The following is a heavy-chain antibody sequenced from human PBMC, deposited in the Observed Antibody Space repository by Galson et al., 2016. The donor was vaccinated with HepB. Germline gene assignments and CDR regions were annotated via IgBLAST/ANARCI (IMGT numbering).Heavy chain of an antibody. V-gene: IGHV3-72*01. Sequence: SLRLSCAASGFIFSDYAMTWVRQAPGKGLEWVGRTRNRARGHTTDYAASVKGRFTISRDNSKSSVYLQMNGLKPEDTAVYYCARTGLGDFDYWGRGILVTVSS. CDR2: TRNRARGHTT. CDR3: ARTGLGDFDY. CDR1: GFIFSDYA. J-gene: IGHJ4*02.